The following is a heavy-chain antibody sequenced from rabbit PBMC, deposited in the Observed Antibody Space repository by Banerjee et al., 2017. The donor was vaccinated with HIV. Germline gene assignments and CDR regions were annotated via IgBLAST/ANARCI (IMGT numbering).Heavy chain of an antibody. CDR2: IHADGTT. V-gene: IGHV1S45*01. Sequence: QEQLEESGGDLVKPEGSLTLTCTASGFSFSSGYDMCWVRQAPGKGLEWIACIHADGTTGYASWAKGRFTISKTSSTTVTLQMTGLTAADTATYFCARDVHDRGYNFNLWGQGTLVTVS. J-gene: IGHJ4*01. CDR1: GFSFSSGYD. CDR3: ARDVHDRGYNFNL. D-gene: IGHD2-1*01.